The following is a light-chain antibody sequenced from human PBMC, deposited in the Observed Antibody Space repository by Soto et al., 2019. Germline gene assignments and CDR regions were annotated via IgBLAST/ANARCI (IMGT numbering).Light chain of an antibody. J-gene: IGKJ3*01. Sequence: EIVMTQSPATLSVSPGERATLSCRASQSVSSNLAWYQQKPGQAPRLLIYGASTRPTGIPARFSGSGSGTEFTLTISSLQSEDFAVYYCQQYNNWPPWTFGPGTKVDIK. CDR2: GAS. CDR3: QQYNNWPPWT. CDR1: QSVSSN. V-gene: IGKV3-15*01.